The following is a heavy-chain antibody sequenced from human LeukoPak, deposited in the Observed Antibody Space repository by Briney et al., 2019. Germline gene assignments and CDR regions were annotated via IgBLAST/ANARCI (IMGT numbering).Heavy chain of an antibody. D-gene: IGHD1-1*01. CDR1: GFTFSSFE. J-gene: IGHJ4*02. Sequence: PGGSLRLSCAASGFTFSSFEMNWVRQAPGKGLEWVSYISSRGGIAFYAESVKGRFTISRDNAKNSLYLQMNSLRAEDTAVYYCARDAQAGTTSMGFDYWGQGTLVTVSS. CDR3: ARDAQAGTTSMGFDY. CDR2: ISSRGGIA. V-gene: IGHV3-48*03.